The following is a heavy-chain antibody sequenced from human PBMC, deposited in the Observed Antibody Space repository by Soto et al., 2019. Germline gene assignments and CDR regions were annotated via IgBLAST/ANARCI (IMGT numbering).Heavy chain of an antibody. V-gene: IGHV4-30-4*01. D-gene: IGHD6-13*01. CDR2: VYYSESA. Sequence: QVQLQESGPGLVKPSQTLSLTCTVSGGSIRSSDYYWSWIRQPPGKGLEWIGYVYYSESAYYNPSLPSQGFIAIDPSKNQFSLTLSSVTAEDTAVYYCARVIITATGTSGFDSWGQGTLVTVSS. CDR1: GGSIRSSDYY. J-gene: IGHJ4*02. CDR3: ARVIITATGTSGFDS.